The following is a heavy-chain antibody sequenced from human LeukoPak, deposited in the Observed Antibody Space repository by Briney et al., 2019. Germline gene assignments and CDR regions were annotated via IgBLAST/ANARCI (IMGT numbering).Heavy chain of an antibody. CDR1: GFTFSNAW. V-gene: IGHV3-15*01. CDR3: TTSAGYCSSTSCDYDY. Sequence: GGSLRLSCAASGFTFSNAWMSWVRQAPGKGLEWVGRIKSKTDGGTTDYAAPVKGRFTISRDDSKNTLYLQMNSLKTEDTAVYYCTTSAGYCSSTSCDYDYWGQGTLVTVSS. D-gene: IGHD2-2*01. CDR2: IKSKTDGGTT. J-gene: IGHJ4*02.